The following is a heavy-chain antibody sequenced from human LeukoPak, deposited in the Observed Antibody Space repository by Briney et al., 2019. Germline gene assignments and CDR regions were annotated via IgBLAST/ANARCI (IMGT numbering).Heavy chain of an antibody. D-gene: IGHD3-22*01. CDR2: ISGSGDTT. CDR3: AKVLRWDSSGGIDY. Sequence: GGSLRLSCAACGFTFSSYAMSWVRQAPGKGLEWVSTISGSGDTTYYADSVKGRFTISRDNSKNTLYLQMNSLRAEDTAVYYCAKVLRWDSSGGIDYWGQGTLVTVSS. V-gene: IGHV3-23*01. CDR1: GFTFSSYA. J-gene: IGHJ4*02.